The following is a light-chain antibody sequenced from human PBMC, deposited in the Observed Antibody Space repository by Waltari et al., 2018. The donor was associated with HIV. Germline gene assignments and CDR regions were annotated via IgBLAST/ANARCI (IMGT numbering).Light chain of an antibody. CDR1: SSDIGGYNY. J-gene: IGLJ2*01. CDR3: SSYAPTNNFYVL. CDR2: EVT. V-gene: IGLV2-8*01. Sequence: QSALTQPPSASGSPGPSVTISCTGPSSDIGGYNYVSCYQQHPGKAPKLIMTEVTKRPSGVPDRFSGSKSGNTASLTVSGLQAEDESHYYCSSYAPTNNFYVLFGGGTALTVL.